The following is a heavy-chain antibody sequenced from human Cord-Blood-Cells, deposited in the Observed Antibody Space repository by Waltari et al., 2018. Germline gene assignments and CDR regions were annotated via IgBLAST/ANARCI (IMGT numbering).Heavy chain of an antibody. CDR1: GGSFSGYY. CDR3: ARLHGGWGESLPKFYYFDY. Sequence: QVQLQQWGAGLLKPSETLSLTCAVYGGSFSGYYWSWIRQPPGKGLEWIGEINHSGSIDYTPSLKSRVNISVDTSKNQVSLKLSYVTAADTAVYYCARLHGGWGESLPKFYYFDYWGQGTLVTVSS. V-gene: IGHV4-34*01. CDR2: INHSGSI. D-gene: IGHD6-19*01. J-gene: IGHJ4*02.